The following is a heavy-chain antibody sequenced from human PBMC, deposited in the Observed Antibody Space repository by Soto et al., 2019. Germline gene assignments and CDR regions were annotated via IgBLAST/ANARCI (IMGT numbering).Heavy chain of an antibody. D-gene: IGHD5-12*01. Sequence: QVQLQESGPGLVKPSQTLSRTCTVSGGSISSGDYYWSWIRQSPGKGLEWIGYIYYSGSTYYNPSLKSRVTISVDTSKNQFSLKLSSVTTADTAVYYCARAWDYSGYDWVVPSFDYWGQGTLVTVSS. CDR3: ARAWDYSGYDWVVPSFDY. V-gene: IGHV4-30-4*01. J-gene: IGHJ4*02. CDR2: IYYSGST. CDR1: GGSISSGDYY.